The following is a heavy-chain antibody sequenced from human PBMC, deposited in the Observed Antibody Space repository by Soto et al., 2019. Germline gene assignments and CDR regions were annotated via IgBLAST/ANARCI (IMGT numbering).Heavy chain of an antibody. Sequence: ASVKVSCKASGYTFTSYGISWVRQAPGQGLEWMGWISAYNGNTNYAQKLQGRVTMTTDTSTSTAYMELRSLRSDDTAVYYCARGAAYGRLVDAFDIWGQGTMVTVSS. CDR2: ISAYNGNT. CDR3: ARGAAYGRLVDAFDI. CDR1: GYTFTSYG. J-gene: IGHJ3*02. V-gene: IGHV1-18*01. D-gene: IGHD4-17*01.